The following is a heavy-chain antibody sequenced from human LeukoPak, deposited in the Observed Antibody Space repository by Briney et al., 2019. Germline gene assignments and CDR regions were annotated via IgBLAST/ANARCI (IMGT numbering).Heavy chain of an antibody. J-gene: IGHJ6*02. CDR2: TYYRSKWYN. Sequence: SRTLSLTCAISGDSVSGNSAAWNWTRQSPSRGLEWLGRTYYRSKWYNDYAVSVKSRITINPDTSKNQFSLQLNSVTPEDTAVYYCAREFSYYYYGMDVWGQGTTVTVSS. CDR3: AREFSYYYYGMDV. CDR1: GDSVSGNSAA. V-gene: IGHV6-1*01.